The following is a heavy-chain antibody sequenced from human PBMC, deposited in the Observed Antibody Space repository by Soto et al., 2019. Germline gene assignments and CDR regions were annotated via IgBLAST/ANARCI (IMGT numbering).Heavy chain of an antibody. CDR2: ISAYNGNT. Sequence: ASVKVSCKASGYTFTSYGISWVRQAPGQGLEWMGWISAYNGNTNYAQKLQGRVTMTTDTSTSTAYMELRSLRSDDTAVYYCARDPDAYSSSWPPASYYGMDVWGQGTTVTVSS. CDR3: ARDPDAYSSSWPPASYYGMDV. V-gene: IGHV1-18*01. D-gene: IGHD6-13*01. CDR1: GYTFTSYG. J-gene: IGHJ6*02.